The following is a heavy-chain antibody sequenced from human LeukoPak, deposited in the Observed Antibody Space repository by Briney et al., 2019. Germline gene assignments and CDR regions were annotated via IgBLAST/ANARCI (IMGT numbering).Heavy chain of an antibody. V-gene: IGHV3-7*01. D-gene: IGHD2/OR15-2a*01. CDR1: GFTFSYTW. CDR3: ARLNRGYCYGTTCYMEPGAGH. CDR2: IKEDGSEK. Sequence: GGSLRLSCAASGFTFSYTWMSWVRQAPGKGLECVANIKEDGSEKYYVDSVKGRFTISRDDAKNSLYLQMNSLRVEDTALYYCARLNRGYCYGTTCYMEPGAGHWGQGTLVTVSS. J-gene: IGHJ4*02.